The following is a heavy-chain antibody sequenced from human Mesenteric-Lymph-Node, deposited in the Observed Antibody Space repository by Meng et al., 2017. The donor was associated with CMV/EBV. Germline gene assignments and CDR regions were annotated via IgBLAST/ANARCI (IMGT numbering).Heavy chain of an antibody. V-gene: IGHV4-39*07. CDR3: AAGQQLTRYHYYGMDV. CDR1: GGSISSSSYY. J-gene: IGHJ6*02. D-gene: IGHD6-13*01. CDR2: IYYSGST. Sequence: SETLSLTCTVSGGSISSSSYYWGWIRQPPGKGLEWIGSIYYSGSTYYNPSLKSRVTISVDTSKNQFSLKLSSVTAADTAVYYCAAGQQLTRYHYYGMDVWGQGTTVTVSS.